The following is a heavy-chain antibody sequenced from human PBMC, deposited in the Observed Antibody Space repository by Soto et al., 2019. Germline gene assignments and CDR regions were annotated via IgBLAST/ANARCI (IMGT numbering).Heavy chain of an antibody. J-gene: IGHJ3*02. CDR1: GYSFTIYW. CDR3: ARQRVYYYDSSGSQRPVAFDI. Sequence: GESLKISCNGSGYSFTIYWIGWVRQMPGKGLEWMGIIYPGDSDTRYSPSFQGQVTISADKSISTAYLQWSSLKASDTAMYYCARQRVYYYDSSGSQRPVAFDIWGQGTMVTVSS. V-gene: IGHV5-51*01. D-gene: IGHD3-22*01. CDR2: IYPGDSDT.